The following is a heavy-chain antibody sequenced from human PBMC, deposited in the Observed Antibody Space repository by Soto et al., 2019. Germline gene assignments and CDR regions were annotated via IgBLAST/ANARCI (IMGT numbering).Heavy chain of an antibody. Sequence: PGGSLRLSCAASGFTFSSYEMNWVRQAPGKGLEWVSYISSSGSTIYYADSVKGRFTISRDNAKNSLYLQMNSPRAEDTAVYYCARDGPGGEPIDYWGQGTLVTVSS. CDR2: ISSSGSTI. CDR1: GFTFSSYE. V-gene: IGHV3-48*03. CDR3: ARDGPGGEPIDY. J-gene: IGHJ4*02.